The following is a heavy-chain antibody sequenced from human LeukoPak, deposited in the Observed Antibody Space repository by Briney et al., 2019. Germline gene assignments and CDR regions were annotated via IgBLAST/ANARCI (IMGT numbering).Heavy chain of an antibody. J-gene: IGHJ5*02. CDR3: AKDEGVANRWFDP. CDR2: ISTYNGNT. CDR1: GYTFTSHG. Sequence: ASVKVSCKASGYTFTSHGISWVRQAPGQGLEWMGWISTYNGNTNYAQKLQGRVSMTTDTSTSTAYMELSSLRSEDTAVYYCAKDEGVANRWFDPWGQGTLVAVSS. V-gene: IGHV1-18*01. D-gene: IGHD5-12*01.